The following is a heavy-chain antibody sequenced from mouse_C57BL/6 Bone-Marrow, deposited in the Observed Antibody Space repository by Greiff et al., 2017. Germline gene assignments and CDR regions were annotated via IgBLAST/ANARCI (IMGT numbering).Heavy chain of an antibody. CDR3: ARQRRIKGFAY. Sequence: EVQRVESGGDLVKPGGSLKLSCAASGFTFSSYGMSWVRQTPDKRLEWVATISSGGSYTYYPDSVKGRFTISRDNAKNTLYLQMSSLKSEDTAMYYCARQRRIKGFAYWGQGTLVTVSA. V-gene: IGHV5-6*01. CDR1: GFTFSSYG. CDR2: ISSGGSYT. J-gene: IGHJ3*01.